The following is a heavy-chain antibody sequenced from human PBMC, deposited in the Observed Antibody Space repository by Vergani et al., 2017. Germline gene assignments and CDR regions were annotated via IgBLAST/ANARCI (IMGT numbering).Heavy chain of an antibody. CDR2: ISSSSSTI. CDR3: ASERERPRRGYYYYMDV. Sequence: EVQLVESGGGLVQPGGSLRLSCAASGFTFSSYSMNWVRQAPGKGLEWVSYISSSSSTIYYADSVKGRFTISRDNAKTSLYLQMNSLRAEDTAVYYCASERERPRRGYYYYMDVWGKGTTVTVSS. D-gene: IGHD1-1*01. J-gene: IGHJ6*03. CDR1: GFTFSSYS. V-gene: IGHV3-48*04.